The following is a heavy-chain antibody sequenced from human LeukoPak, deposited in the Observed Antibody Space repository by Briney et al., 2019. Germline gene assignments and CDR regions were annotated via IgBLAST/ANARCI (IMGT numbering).Heavy chain of an antibody. D-gene: IGHD5-12*01. CDR2: IYYSGST. V-gene: IGHV4-59*01. CDR1: GGSISSYY. Sequence: SETLSLTCTVSGGSISSYYWSWIRQPPGKGREWIGYIYYSGSTNYNPSRKSRVTISVDTSKNQFSLKLSSVTAADTAVYYCARAGIVATNYDYWGQGTLVTVSS. J-gene: IGHJ4*02. CDR3: ARAGIVATNYDY.